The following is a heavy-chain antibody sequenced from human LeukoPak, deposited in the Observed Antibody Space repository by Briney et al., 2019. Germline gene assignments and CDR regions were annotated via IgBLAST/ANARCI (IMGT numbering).Heavy chain of an antibody. V-gene: IGHV3-21*01. CDR2: ISSSSSYI. J-gene: IGHJ4*02. CDR3: ARDEVLAAAGK. Sequence: GGSLRLSCAASGFTFSSYSMNWVRQAPGKGLEWVSSISSSSSYIYYADSVKGRFTISRDNAKNSLYLQMNSLRAEDTAVYYCARDEVLAAAGKWGQGTLVTVSS. D-gene: IGHD6-13*01. CDR1: GFTFSSYS.